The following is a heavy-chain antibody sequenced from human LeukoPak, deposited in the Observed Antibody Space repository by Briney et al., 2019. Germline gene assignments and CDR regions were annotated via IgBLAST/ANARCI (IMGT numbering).Heavy chain of an antibody. D-gene: IGHD6-19*01. CDR1: GGSISSYY. CDR2: IYYSGST. CDR3: ARRYSSGWYLDY. J-gene: IGHJ4*02. V-gene: IGHV4-59*01. Sequence: SETLSLTCTVSGGSISSYYWSWIRQPPGQGLEWSGYIYYSGSTNYNHSLKSRVTISVDTSKNQFSLKLSSVTAADTAVYYCARRYSSGWYLDYWGQGTLVTVSS.